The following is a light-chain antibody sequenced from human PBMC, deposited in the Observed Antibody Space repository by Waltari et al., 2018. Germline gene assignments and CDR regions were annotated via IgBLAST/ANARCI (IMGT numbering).Light chain of an antibody. Sequence: DIVMNQSPDSLAVSLGERATINCKSSQSLFYSSNSKNYLAWYQQKPGQSPKLLIYWASTRESGVPDRFSGSGSGTDFTLTISTLQAEDVAVYYCHQYYSLFTFGPGTKVDIK. CDR2: WAS. J-gene: IGKJ3*01. V-gene: IGKV4-1*01. CDR3: HQYYSLFT. CDR1: QSLFYSSNSKNY.